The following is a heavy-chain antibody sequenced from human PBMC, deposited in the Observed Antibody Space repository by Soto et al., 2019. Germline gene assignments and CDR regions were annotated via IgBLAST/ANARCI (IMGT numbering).Heavy chain of an antibody. CDR1: GFTFSSYW. V-gene: IGHV3-74*01. CDR2: INSDGSST. Sequence: GGSLRLSCAASGFTFSSYWMHWVRQAPGKGLVWVSRINSDGSSTSYADSVKGRFTISRDNAKNTLYLQMNSLRAEDTSVYYCARDLGGSGSYYNYGMDVWGQGTTVTVSS. D-gene: IGHD3-10*01. CDR3: ARDLGGSGSYYNYGMDV. J-gene: IGHJ6*02.